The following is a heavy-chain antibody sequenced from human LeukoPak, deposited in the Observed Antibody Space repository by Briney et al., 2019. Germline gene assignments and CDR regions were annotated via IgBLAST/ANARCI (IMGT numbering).Heavy chain of an antibody. CDR3: ARERHSSGPDY. CDR2: INHSGST. D-gene: IGHD6-25*01. J-gene: IGHJ4*02. CDR1: GGSFSGYY. V-gene: IGHV4-34*01. Sequence: PSETLSLTCAVYGGSFSGYYWSWIRQPPGKGPEWIGEINHSGSTNYNPSLKSRVTISVDTSKNQFSLKLSSVTAADTAVYYCARERHSSGPDYWGQGTLVTVSS.